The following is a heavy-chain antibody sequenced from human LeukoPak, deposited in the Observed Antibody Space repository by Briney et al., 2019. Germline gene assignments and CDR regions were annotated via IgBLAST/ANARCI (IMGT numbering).Heavy chain of an antibody. V-gene: IGHV3-9*01. CDR2: ISWNSGSI. J-gene: IGHJ4*02. CDR3: AVAGTPDY. Sequence: GGSLRLSCAASGFTFDDYAMHWVRQAPGKGLEWVSGISWNSGSIGYADSVKGRFTISRDNAKNSLYLQMNSLRAEDTASYYCAVAGTPDYWGQGTLVTVSS. CDR1: GFTFDDYA. D-gene: IGHD6-19*01.